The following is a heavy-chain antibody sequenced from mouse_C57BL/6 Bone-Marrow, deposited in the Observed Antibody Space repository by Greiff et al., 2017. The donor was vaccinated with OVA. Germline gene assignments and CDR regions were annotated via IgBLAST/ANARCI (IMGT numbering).Heavy chain of an antibody. V-gene: IGHV10-3*01. CDR1: GFTFNTYA. Sequence: EVQLVESGGGLVQPKGSLKLSCAASGFTFNTYAMHWVRQAPGKGLEWVARIRSKSSNYATYYADSVKDRFTISRDDSQSMLYLQMNNLKTEDTAMYYCVRDRDYYGSSPLGAMDYWGQGTSVTVSS. CDR3: VRDRDYYGSSPLGAMDY. CDR2: IRSKSSNYAT. D-gene: IGHD1-1*01. J-gene: IGHJ4*01.